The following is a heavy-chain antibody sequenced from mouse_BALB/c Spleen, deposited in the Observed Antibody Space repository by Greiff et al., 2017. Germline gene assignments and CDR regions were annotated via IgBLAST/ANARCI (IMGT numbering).Heavy chain of an antibody. Sequence: EVKLVESGPGLVKPSQSLSLTCTVTGYSITSDYAWHWIRQFPGNKLEWMGYISYSGSTSYNPSLKSRISITRDTSKNQFFLQLNSVTTEDTATYYCARWGGNYGGAMDYWGQGTSVNVSS. CDR3: ARWGGNYGGAMDY. CDR1: GYSITSDYA. CDR2: ISYSGST. D-gene: IGHD2-1*01. J-gene: IGHJ4*01. V-gene: IGHV3-2*02.